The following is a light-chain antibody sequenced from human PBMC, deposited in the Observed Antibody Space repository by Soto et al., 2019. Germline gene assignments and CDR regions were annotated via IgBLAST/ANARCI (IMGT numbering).Light chain of an antibody. J-gene: IGLJ2*01. V-gene: IGLV2-14*01. CDR3: CSYAGSTTRVL. CDR2: EVS. CDR1: SSDVDTYKY. Sequence: QSALTQPASVSGSPGQSIIISCTGTSSDVDTYKYVSWYQQHPGKAPKLMIYEVSHRPSGVSDRFSGSKSGNTASLTISGLQAEDEADYYCCSYAGSTTRVLFGGGTKVTVL.